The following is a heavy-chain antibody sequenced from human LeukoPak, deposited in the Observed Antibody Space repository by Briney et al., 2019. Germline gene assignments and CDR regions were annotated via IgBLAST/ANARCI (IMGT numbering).Heavy chain of an antibody. Sequence: GGALRLSCAASGFTFSSYEMNWGRQAPGKGLEWVSYISSSGSTIYHADSVKGRFTISRDNAKNSLYLQMNSLRAEDTAVYYCARAGYYGSGSPPFDYWGQGTLVTVSS. CDR2: ISSSGSTI. CDR1: GFTFSSYE. D-gene: IGHD3-10*01. V-gene: IGHV3-48*03. J-gene: IGHJ4*02. CDR3: ARAGYYGSGSPPFDY.